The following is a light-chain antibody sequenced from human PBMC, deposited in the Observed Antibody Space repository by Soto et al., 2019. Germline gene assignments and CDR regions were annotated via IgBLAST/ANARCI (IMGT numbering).Light chain of an antibody. Sequence: EIVLTQSPGTLSLSPGERATLSCRTSQSVNNNYLAWYQQKPGQAPRLLIYGASSRATGIPDRFSGSGSGTDFTPSISRLEPEDFAVYYCQQYSSLWTFGQGTKVDIK. CDR2: GAS. J-gene: IGKJ1*01. V-gene: IGKV3-20*01. CDR1: QSVNNNY. CDR3: QQYSSLWT.